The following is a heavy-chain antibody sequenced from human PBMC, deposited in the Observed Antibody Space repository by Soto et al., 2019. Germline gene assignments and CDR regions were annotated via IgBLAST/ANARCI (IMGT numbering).Heavy chain of an antibody. D-gene: IGHD4-17*01. Sequence: ETLSLACPVSGGSISSYYWSWIRQPAGKGLEWIGRIYTSGSTNYNPSLKSRVTMSVDTSKNQFSLKLSSVTAEDTAVYYCARERKDYGFDYWGQGTLVTVYS. CDR3: ARERKDYGFDY. J-gene: IGHJ4*02. CDR1: GGSISSYY. CDR2: IYTSGST. V-gene: IGHV4-4*07.